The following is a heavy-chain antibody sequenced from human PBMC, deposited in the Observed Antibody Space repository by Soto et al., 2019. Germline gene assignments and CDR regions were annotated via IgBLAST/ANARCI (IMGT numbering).Heavy chain of an antibody. CDR2: INHSGST. Sequence: PSETLSVTCAVYCGSFSGYYWSWIRQPPGKGLEWIGEINHSGSTNYNPSLKSRVTISVDTSKNQFSLKLSSVTAADTAVYYCAAGRRGSSGYYLPQVYWGQGTLVTVSS. D-gene: IGHD3-22*01. V-gene: IGHV4-34*01. J-gene: IGHJ4*02. CDR1: CGSFSGYY. CDR3: AAGRRGSSGYYLPQVY.